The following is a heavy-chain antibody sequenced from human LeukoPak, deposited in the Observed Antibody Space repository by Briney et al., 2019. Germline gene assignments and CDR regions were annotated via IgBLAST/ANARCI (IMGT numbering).Heavy chain of an antibody. CDR2: INSDGSST. D-gene: IGHD5-18*01. CDR1: GFTFSNYW. CDR3: AREGRGYSYAFEY. J-gene: IGHJ4*02. V-gene: IGHV3-74*01. Sequence: GGSLRLSCAASGFTFSNYWMHWVRQAPGKGLVWVSRINSDGSSTTYADSVKGRFTISRDNGQNTPYLQMNSLRAEDTAVYYCAREGRGYSYAFEYWGQGTLVTVSS.